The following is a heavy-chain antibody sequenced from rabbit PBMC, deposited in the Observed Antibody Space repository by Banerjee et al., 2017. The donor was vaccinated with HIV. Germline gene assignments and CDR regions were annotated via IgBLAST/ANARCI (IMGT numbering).Heavy chain of an antibody. J-gene: IGHJ6*01. D-gene: IGHD4-1*01. V-gene: IGHV1S7*01. CDR2: IDPVFGST. Sequence: QLVESGGGLVQPGGSLKLSCKASGFIFSSYSMTWVRQAPGKGLEWIGYIDPVFGSTYYANWVNGRFTISSHNAQNTLYLQLNSLTAADTATYFCVRDPRHYVSGWGNRLDLRGPGTLVTVS. CDR1: GFIFSSYS. CDR3: VRDPRHYVSGWGNRLDL.